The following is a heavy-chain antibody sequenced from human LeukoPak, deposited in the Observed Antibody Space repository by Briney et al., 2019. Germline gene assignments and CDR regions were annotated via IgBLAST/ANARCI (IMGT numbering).Heavy chain of an antibody. D-gene: IGHD3-3*01. CDR2: ISAYNGNT. Sequence: ASVKVSCKASGYTFTSYGISWVRQAPGQGLEWMGWISAYNGNTNYAQKFQGWVTMTRDTSISTAYMELSRLRSDDTAVYYCARDQAHLNYDFWSGYYYYGMDVWGQGTTVTVSS. J-gene: IGHJ6*02. CDR1: GYTFTSYG. CDR3: ARDQAHLNYDFWSGYYYYGMDV. V-gene: IGHV1-18*01.